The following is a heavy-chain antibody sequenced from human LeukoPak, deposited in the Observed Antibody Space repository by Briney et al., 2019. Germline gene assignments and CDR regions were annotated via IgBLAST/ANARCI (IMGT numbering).Heavy chain of an antibody. D-gene: IGHD2-21*01. V-gene: IGHV4-39*01. CDR2: IYYSGNT. Sequence: SETLSLTCTVSGGSISSSSYYWGWIRQPPGKGLEWIGSIYYSGNTYYTPSLKSRVTISVDTSKNQFSLKLSSVTAADTAVYYCAKGGKGFPLGLRFDSWGQGTLVSVSS. CDR3: AKGGKGFPLGLRFDS. J-gene: IGHJ4*02. CDR1: GGSISSSSYY.